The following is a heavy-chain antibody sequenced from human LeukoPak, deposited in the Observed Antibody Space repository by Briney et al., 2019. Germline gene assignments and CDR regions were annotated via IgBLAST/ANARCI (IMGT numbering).Heavy chain of an antibody. Sequence: ASVKVSCKASGYTFTGYYMHWVRQAPGQGLEWMGWINPNSGGTNYAQKFQGRVTMTRDTSISTAYMELSRLGSDDTAVYYCARDVYGSGSYLSPNYYYYYGMDVWGQGTTVTVSS. V-gene: IGHV1-2*02. CDR2: INPNSGGT. D-gene: IGHD3-10*01. J-gene: IGHJ6*02. CDR3: ARDVYGSGSYLSPNYYYYYGMDV. CDR1: GYTFTGYY.